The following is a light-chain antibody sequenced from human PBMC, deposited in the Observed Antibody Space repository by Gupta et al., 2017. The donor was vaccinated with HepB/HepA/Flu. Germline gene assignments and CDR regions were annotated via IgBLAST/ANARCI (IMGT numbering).Light chain of an antibody. CDR3: QQDGSSPIT. CDR1: QTITSNY. CDR2: GAT. V-gene: IGKV3-20*01. J-gene: IGKJ5*01. Sequence: EIVLTQSPGTLSLSPGERATLSCRSSQTITSNYLACYHLTPGLTPRLLMYGATSCATDVPDRFSGCGSGTDFTLSISRLEPTDLVVYCCQQDGSSPITFGQGTRMEIK.